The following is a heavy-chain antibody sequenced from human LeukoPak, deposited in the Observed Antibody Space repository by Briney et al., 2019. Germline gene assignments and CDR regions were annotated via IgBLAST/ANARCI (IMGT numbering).Heavy chain of an antibody. V-gene: IGHV3-48*04. D-gene: IGHD6-13*01. CDR2: ISSSSSTI. J-gene: IGHJ4*02. Sequence: GGSLRLSCAASGVTFSSDSMNWGRQAPGKGRGWGSYISSSSSTIYYADSVKGRFTISRDNAKNSLYLPMTSLRAEDTAVYYCARDAAAGSYYFDYWGQGTLVTVSP. CDR3: ARDAAAGSYYFDY. CDR1: GVTFSSDS.